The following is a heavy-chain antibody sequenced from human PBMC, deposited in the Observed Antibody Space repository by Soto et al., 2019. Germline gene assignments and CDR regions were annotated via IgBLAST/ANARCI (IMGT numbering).Heavy chain of an antibody. D-gene: IGHD2-21*02. Sequence: VQLLESGGGFVQPGGSLKLSCVASGFSFGNSTMSWVRQAPGRGLEWVSAITEAGGGIYYATSVKGRFVVSRDNSKNTLFLEMNNLRVDDTATYYCAKNLPVGGVCYWCPPANWGQGVVVTVSS. V-gene: IGHV3-23*01. CDR1: GFSFGNST. J-gene: IGHJ4*02. CDR2: ITEAGGGI. CDR3: AKNLPVGGVCYWCPPAN.